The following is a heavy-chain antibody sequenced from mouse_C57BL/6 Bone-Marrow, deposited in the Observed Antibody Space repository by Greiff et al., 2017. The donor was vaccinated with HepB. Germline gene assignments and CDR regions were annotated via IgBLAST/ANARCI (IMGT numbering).Heavy chain of an antibody. CDR1: GFTFSDYY. J-gene: IGHJ4*01. D-gene: IGHD1-1*01. CDR2: ISNGGGST. V-gene: IGHV5-12*01. Sequence: EVMLVESGGGLVQPGGSLKLSCAASGFTFSDYYMYWVRQTPEKRLEWVAYISNGGGSTYYPDTVKGRFTISRDNAKNTLYLQMSRLKSEDTAMYYCASPFITTVVATSSMDYWGQGTSVTVSS. CDR3: ASPFITTVVATSSMDY.